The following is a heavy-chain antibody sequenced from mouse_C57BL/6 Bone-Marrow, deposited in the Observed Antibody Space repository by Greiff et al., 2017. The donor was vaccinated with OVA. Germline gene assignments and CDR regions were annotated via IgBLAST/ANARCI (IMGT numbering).Heavy chain of an antibody. D-gene: IGHD3-2*02. CDR3: AKRTAQATYAMDY. J-gene: IGHJ4*01. CDR1: GYAFSSSW. CDR2: IYPGDGDT. Sequence: QVQLQQSGPELVKPGASVKISCKASGYAFSSSWMNWVKQRPGKGLEWIGRIYPGDGDTNYNGKFKGKATLTADKSSSTAYMQLSSLTSEDSAVYFWAKRTAQATYAMDYWGQGTSVTVSS. V-gene: IGHV1-82*01.